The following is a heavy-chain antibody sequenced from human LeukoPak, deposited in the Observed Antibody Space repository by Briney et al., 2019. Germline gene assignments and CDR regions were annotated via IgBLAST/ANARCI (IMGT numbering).Heavy chain of an antibody. CDR3: ARDLGCSSTSCYLQDDQLGGNWFDP. D-gene: IGHD2-2*01. V-gene: IGHV3-30*02. CDR2: IRYDGSNK. Sequence: QSGGSLRLSCAASGFTFSSYGMHWVRQAPGKGLEWVAFIRYDGSNKYYADSVKGRFTISRDNSKNTLYLQMNSLRAEDTAVYYCARDLGCSSTSCYLQDDQLGGNWFDPWGQGTLVTVSS. CDR1: GFTFSSYG. J-gene: IGHJ5*02.